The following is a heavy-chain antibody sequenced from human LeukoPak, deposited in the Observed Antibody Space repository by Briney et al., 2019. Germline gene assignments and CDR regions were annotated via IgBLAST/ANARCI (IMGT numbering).Heavy chain of an antibody. D-gene: IGHD2-2*01. V-gene: IGHV3-48*01. CDR3: ARDFPPVV. CDR2: ISSSSSTI. J-gene: IGHJ4*02. Sequence: PGGSLRLSCAASGFTFSSYGMHWVRQAPGKGLEWVSYISSSSSTIYYADSVKGRFTISRDNAKNSLYLQMNSLRAEDTAVYYCARDFPPVVWGQGTLVTVSS. CDR1: GFTFSSYG.